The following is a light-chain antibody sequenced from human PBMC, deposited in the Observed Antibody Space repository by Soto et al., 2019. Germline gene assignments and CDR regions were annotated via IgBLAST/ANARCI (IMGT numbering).Light chain of an antibody. Sequence: QSLLTQPASVSGSPGQSITISCTGTSSDVGGYNYVSWYQQHPGKAPKLMIYDVNNRPSGVSNRFSGSKSGNTASLAISGLQAEDEADYYCSSYTSSSTSVVFGGGTKVTVL. CDR2: DVN. CDR1: SSDVGGYNY. CDR3: SSYTSSSTSVV. J-gene: IGLJ2*01. V-gene: IGLV2-14*01.